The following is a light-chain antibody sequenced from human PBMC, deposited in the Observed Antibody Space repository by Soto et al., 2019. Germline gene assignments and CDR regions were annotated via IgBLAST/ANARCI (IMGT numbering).Light chain of an antibody. J-gene: IGLJ1*01. CDR1: SSNIGSNT. Sequence: QSVLTQPPSASGTPGQRVSISCSGSSSNIGSNTVNWYQQLPGTAPKLVIYINNQRPSGVPDRFSGSKSGTSASLAISGLQSEDEADYYCAAWDDSLNGYYVFGPGTKVTVL. CDR3: AAWDDSLNGYYV. V-gene: IGLV1-44*01. CDR2: INN.